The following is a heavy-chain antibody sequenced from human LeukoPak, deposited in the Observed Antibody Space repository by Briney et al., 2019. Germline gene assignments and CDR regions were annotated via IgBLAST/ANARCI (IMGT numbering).Heavy chain of an antibody. CDR1: GYTFSGYY. V-gene: IGHV1-2*02. Sequence: GASVKVSCKASGYTFSGYYMHWVRQAPGQGLEWMGWINPNSGGTNYAQKLQGRVTMTTDTSTNTAYMDLRSLRSDDTAVYYCARDPPMDYDYVWGSYRPKYFDSWGQGTLVTVSS. D-gene: IGHD3-16*02. CDR2: INPNSGGT. CDR3: ARDPPMDYDYVWGSYRPKYFDS. J-gene: IGHJ4*02.